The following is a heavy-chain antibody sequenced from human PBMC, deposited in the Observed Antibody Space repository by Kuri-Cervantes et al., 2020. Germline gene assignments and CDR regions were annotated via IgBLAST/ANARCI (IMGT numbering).Heavy chain of an antibody. J-gene: IGHJ3*02. CDR2: IYTRGST. CDR1: GGSVNSGSYY. D-gene: IGHD3-22*01. V-gene: IGHV4-61*01. Sequence: GSLRLSCSLSGGSVNSGSYYWSWIRQPPGKGLEWIGYIYTRGSTNYDPSLKSRVTISADTSRNQFSLKLSSVTAADTAVYYCARGRGLGGYYDSSAEDAFDIWGQGTMVTVSS. CDR3: ARGRGLGGYYDSSAEDAFDI.